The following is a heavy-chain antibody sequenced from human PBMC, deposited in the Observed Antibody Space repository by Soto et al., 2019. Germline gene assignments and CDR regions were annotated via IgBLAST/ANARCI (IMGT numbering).Heavy chain of an antibody. V-gene: IGHV3-7*01. CDR2: INSDSSEK. CDR1: GFTFSSYS. J-gene: IGHJ4*02. D-gene: IGHD6-13*01. Sequence: PGGSLRLSCAASGFTFSSYSMNWVRQAPGKGLEWVANINSDSSEKYYVDSVKGRFTISRDNAKNSLYLQMNSLRAEDTAVYYCARSGSWYLDYWGQGTLVTVSS. CDR3: ARSGSWYLDY.